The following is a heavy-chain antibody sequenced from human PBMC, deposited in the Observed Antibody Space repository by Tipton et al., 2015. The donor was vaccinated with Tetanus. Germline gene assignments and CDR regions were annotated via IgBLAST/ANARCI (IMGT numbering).Heavy chain of an antibody. CDR1: GFTFSDYS. D-gene: IGHD2-15*01. J-gene: IGHJ3*02. Sequence: SLRLSCAASGFTFSDYSMNWVRQAPGKGLEWVSSISGSSNYIYYTDSVKGRFTISRANAKNSLYLQMNSLRAEDTAVYYCAKEGCSRCNGDSRFDIWGQGTKVTVSS. CDR2: ISGSSNYI. V-gene: IGHV3-21*01. CDR3: AKEGCSRCNGDSRFDI.